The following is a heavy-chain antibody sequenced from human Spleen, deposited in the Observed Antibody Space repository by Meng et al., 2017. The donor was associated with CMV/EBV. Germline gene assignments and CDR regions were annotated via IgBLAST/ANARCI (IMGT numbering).Heavy chain of an antibody. D-gene: IGHD6-19*01. CDR3: ARCRMYSSGWPYYYYYGMDV. J-gene: IGHJ6*02. Sequence: GESLKISCKGSGYSFSNYWIGWVRQRPGKGLEWMGMIYGGDSDARYSPSFEGQVTISADKSISTAYLQWSSLKASDTAMYYCARCRMYSSGWPYYYYYGMDVWGQGTTVTVSS. CDR1: GYSFSNYW. V-gene: IGHV5-51*01. CDR2: IYGGDSDA.